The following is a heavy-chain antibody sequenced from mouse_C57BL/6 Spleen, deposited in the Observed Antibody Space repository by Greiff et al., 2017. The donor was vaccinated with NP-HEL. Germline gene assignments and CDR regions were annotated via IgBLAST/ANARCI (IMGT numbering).Heavy chain of an antibody. CDR3: TRDQGLLYAMDY. V-gene: IGHV5-9-1*02. CDR1: GFTFSSYA. J-gene: IGHJ4*01. D-gene: IGHD3-3*01. Sequence: EVQLVESGEGLVKPGGSLKLSCAASGFTFSSYAMSWVRQTPEKRLEWVAYISSGGDYIYYADTVKGRFTISRDNARNTLYLQMSSLKSEDTAMYYCTRDQGLLYAMDYWGQGTSVTVSS. CDR2: ISSGGDYI.